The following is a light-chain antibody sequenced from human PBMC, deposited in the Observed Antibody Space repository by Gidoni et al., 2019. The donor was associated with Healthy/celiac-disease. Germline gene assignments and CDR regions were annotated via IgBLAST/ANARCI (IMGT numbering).Light chain of an antibody. CDR2: GAS. V-gene: IGKV3-20*01. CDR1: QSLSSSY. J-gene: IGKJ1*01. Sequence: IVLTQSPATLSLSPGARATLTCRASQSLSSSYLAWYQQKPGKAPRLLIYGASSRATGIPERFSGSGSGTDFTLTISRLEPEDFAAYYCQQYGSTQWTFGQXTKVEIK. CDR3: QQYGSTQWT.